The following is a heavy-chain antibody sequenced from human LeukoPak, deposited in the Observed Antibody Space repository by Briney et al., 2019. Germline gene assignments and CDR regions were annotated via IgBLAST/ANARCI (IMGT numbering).Heavy chain of an antibody. Sequence: ASVKVSCKASGYTFTSYYMHCVRQAPGQGLEWMGIISPSGGSTSYAQKFQGRVTMTRDTSTSTVYMELSSLRSEDTAVYYCARGGITMVQGVPTFDPWGQGTLVTVSS. V-gene: IGHV1-46*01. D-gene: IGHD3-10*01. CDR2: ISPSGGST. CDR1: GYTFTSYY. CDR3: ARGGITMVQGVPTFDP. J-gene: IGHJ5*02.